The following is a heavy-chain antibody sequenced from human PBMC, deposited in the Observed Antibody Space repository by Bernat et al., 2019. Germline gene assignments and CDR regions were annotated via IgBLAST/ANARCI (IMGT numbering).Heavy chain of an antibody. D-gene: IGHD3-10*01. V-gene: IGHV3-11*06. CDR1: GFTFSDYY. J-gene: IGHJ3*02. CDR2: ISSSSSYT. CDR3: ATPITSAFDI. Sequence: QVQLVESGGGLVKPGGSLRLSCAASGFTFSDYYMSWIRQAPGKGLEWVSDISSSSSYTNYADSVKGRFTISRYNAKNSLYLQMNSLRAEDTAVYYCATPITSAFDIWGQGTMVTVSS.